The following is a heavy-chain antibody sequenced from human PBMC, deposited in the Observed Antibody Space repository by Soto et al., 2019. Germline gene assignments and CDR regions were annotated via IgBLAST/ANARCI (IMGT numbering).Heavy chain of an antibody. Sequence: GGSLRLSCAASGFTFSSYAMHWVRQAPGKGLEWVAVISYDGSSTFYADSVKGRFTISRDNAKNTVYLQMNSLRAEDTAVYYCARDNWNTVWGQGTMVTVSS. V-gene: IGHV3-30*04. CDR2: ISYDGSST. D-gene: IGHD1-20*01. CDR3: ARDNWNTV. CDR1: GFTFSSYA. J-gene: IGHJ3*01.